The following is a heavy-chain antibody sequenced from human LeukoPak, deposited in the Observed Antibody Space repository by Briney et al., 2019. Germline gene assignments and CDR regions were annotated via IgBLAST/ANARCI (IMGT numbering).Heavy chain of an antibody. J-gene: IGHJ4*02. Sequence: GGSLRLSCAASGFTFSSNHMSWVRQAPGKGVEGVSVIYSGGSTDYSDSVKGRFTISRDNLKNTLYLQMNTLRAEDTAVYYCARGPAGYNWGQGTLVTVSS. CDR2: IYSGGST. CDR3: ARGPAGYN. V-gene: IGHV3-53*01. CDR1: GFTFSSNH. D-gene: IGHD1-1*01.